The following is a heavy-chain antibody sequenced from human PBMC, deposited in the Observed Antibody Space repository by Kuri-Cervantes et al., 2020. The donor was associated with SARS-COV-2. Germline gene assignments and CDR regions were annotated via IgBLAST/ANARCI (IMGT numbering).Heavy chain of an antibody. CDR3: ARASLQEYSGSYFHYFDY. D-gene: IGHD1-26*01. Sequence: LSLTCAASGFTFSSYGMHWVRQAPGKGLEWVAVIWYDGSNKYYADSVKGRFTISRDNSKNTLYLQMNSLRAEDTAVYYCARASLQEYSGSYFHYFDYWGQGTLVTVSS. CDR1: GFTFSSYG. V-gene: IGHV3-33*08. CDR2: IWYDGSNK. J-gene: IGHJ4*02.